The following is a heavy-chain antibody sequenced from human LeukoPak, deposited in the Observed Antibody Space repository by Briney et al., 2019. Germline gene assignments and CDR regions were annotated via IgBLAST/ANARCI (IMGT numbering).Heavy chain of an antibody. D-gene: IGHD6-13*01. J-gene: IGHJ4*02. CDR3: ATCGSTWYAAY. V-gene: IGHV3-30-3*01. CDR2: ISSDGSNK. CDR1: GFTFSSYA. Sequence: GGSLRLSCAASGFTFSSYAMHWVRQAPGKGLEWVAVISSDGSNKYYADSVKGRFTISRDNSKNTLYLQMNSLRPEDAAVYYCATCGSTWYAAYWGQATLVTVSS.